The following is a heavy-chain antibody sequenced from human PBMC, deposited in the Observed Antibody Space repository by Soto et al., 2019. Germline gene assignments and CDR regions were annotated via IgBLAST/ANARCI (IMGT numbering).Heavy chain of an antibody. CDR3: AREGHVDKAMVGFDY. Sequence: PSETLSLTCTVSGGSISSYYWSWIRQPPGKGLEWIGYIYYSGSTNYNPSLKSRVTISVDTSKNQFSLKLSSVTAADTAVYYCAREGHVDKAMVGFDYWGQGTLVTVSS. CDR1: GGSISSYY. J-gene: IGHJ4*02. CDR2: IYYSGST. V-gene: IGHV4-59*01. D-gene: IGHD5-18*01.